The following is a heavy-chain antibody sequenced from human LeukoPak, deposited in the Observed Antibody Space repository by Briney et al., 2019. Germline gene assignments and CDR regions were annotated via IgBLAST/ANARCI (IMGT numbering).Heavy chain of an antibody. CDR2: IWYDGSEK. D-gene: IGHD2-2*01. Sequence: GGSLRLSCAACGFTLNKYGMQGVRQAGGKGGEWVAFIWYDGSEKEYADSGKGRFTIYRDNSKNTLDLQMNSLRPQDTAVYYCTKESLPYCSTSSCSIDYWGQGTLVTVSS. CDR1: GFTLNKYG. J-gene: IGHJ4*02. CDR3: TKESLPYCSTSSCSIDY. V-gene: IGHV3-30*02.